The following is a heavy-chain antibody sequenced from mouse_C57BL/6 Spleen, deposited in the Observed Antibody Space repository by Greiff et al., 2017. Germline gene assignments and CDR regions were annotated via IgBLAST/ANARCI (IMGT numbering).Heavy chain of an antibody. J-gene: IGHJ3*01. D-gene: IGHD2-3*01. CDR2: IYPGDGDT. CDR3: ARMVYDGYYVAY. CDR1: GYAFSSYW. Sequence: VQLQQSGAELVKPGASVKISCKASGYAFSSYWMNWVKQRPGKGLEWIGQIYPGDGDTNYNGKFKGKATLTADKSSSTAYMQLSSLTSEDSAVYFCARMVYDGYYVAYGGQGTLVTVSA. V-gene: IGHV1-80*01.